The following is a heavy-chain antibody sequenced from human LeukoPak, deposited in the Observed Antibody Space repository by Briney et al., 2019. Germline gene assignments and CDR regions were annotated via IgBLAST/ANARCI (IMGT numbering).Heavy chain of an antibody. CDR2: IYSGGST. CDR3: ARDRAGKDGYNYYFDY. V-gene: IGHV3-53*01. Sequence: AGGSLRLSCAASWFTVSSNYMSWVRQAPGKGLEWVSVIYSGGSTYYADSVKGRFTISRDNSKNTLYLQMNSLRAEDTAVYYCARDRAGKDGYNYYFDYWGQGTLVTVSS. D-gene: IGHD5-24*01. J-gene: IGHJ4*02. CDR1: WFTVSSNY.